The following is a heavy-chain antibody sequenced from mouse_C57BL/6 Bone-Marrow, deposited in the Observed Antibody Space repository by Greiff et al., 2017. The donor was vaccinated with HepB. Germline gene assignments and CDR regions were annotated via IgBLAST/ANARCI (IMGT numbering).Heavy chain of an antibody. CDR1: GFPFSSYA. Sequence: EVMLVESGAGLVKPGGSLKLSCAASGFPFSSYAMSWVRQTPEKRLEWVAYISSGGDYIYYADTVKGRFTISRDNARNDLSLQMSSLKSEDTAMYYCTRVRYDYDEAWLAYWGQGTLVTVSA. V-gene: IGHV5-9-1*02. CDR2: ISSGGDYI. J-gene: IGHJ3*01. D-gene: IGHD2-4*01. CDR3: TRVRYDYDEAWLAY.